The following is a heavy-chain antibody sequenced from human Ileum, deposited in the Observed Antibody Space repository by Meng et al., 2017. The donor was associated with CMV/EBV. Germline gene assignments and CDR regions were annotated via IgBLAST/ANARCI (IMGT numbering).Heavy chain of an antibody. Sequence: SGFTFSSYAMYWVRQAPGKGLEWVTVISYDGINKYYADSVKGRFTVSRDNSKNTLYLQMNSLRVEDTAVYYCARGHLYDYSERGPVDYWGQGTLVTVSS. J-gene: IGHJ4*02. CDR2: ISYDGINK. D-gene: IGHD3-16*01. CDR3: ARGHLYDYSERGPVDY. CDR1: GFTFSSYA. V-gene: IGHV3-30*04.